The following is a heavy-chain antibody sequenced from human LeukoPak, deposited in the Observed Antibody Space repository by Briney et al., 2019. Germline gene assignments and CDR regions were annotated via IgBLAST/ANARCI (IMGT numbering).Heavy chain of an antibody. CDR2: IFPSGGEI. J-gene: IGHJ4*02. V-gene: IGHV3-43*02. CDR3: AKDLSTSGWILDY. Sequence: AGGSLRLSCAASGFTFSTFAMIWVRQPPGKGLEWVSSIFPSGGEIHYADSVRGRFTISRDNSKNSLYLQMNSLRTEDTALYYCAKDLSTSGWILDYWGQGTLLTVSS. CDR1: GFTFSTFA. D-gene: IGHD6-19*01.